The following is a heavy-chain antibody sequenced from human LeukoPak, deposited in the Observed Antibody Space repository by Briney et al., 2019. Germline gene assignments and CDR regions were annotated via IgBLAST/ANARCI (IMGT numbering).Heavy chain of an antibody. J-gene: IGHJ5*02. CDR3: ARDPAHYYDSSGYCPNWFDP. CDR2: IYYSGST. V-gene: IGHV4-39*07. CDR1: GGSISSSSYY. D-gene: IGHD3-22*01. Sequence: SETLSLTCTVSGGSISSSSYYWGWIRQPPGKGLEWIGSIYYSGSTYYNPSLKSRVTISVDTSKNQFSLKLSSVTAADTAVYYCARDPAHYYDSSGYCPNWFDPWGQGTLVTVSS.